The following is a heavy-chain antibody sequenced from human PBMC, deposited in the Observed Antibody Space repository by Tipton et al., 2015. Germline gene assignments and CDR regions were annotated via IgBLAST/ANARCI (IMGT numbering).Heavy chain of an antibody. Sequence: TLSLTCTVSGGSVSSGSFYWSWIRQPPGKGLECIGYIHNSGNTDYNPSLKSRVTISVDTSKSQFFLKLSSVTATDTAVYYCARARGRHGGLFDSWGQGTLVTVSS. J-gene: IGHJ4*02. CDR3: ARARGRHGGLFDS. V-gene: IGHV4-61*01. D-gene: IGHD4-23*01. CDR2: IHNSGNT. CDR1: GGSVSSGSFY.